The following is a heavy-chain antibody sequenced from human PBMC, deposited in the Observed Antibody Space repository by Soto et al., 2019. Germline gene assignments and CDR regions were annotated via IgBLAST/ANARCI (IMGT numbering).Heavy chain of an antibody. Sequence: QVQLVESGGGAVQPGESLRLSCVASGFDFTYYAMHWVRQAPGKGLESVAVMSSDGSKIHHTDSVKGRFTISRDNSKYTLYPQLNSLRKEDTAVYFCSKDEGVGGTLGLFDYWGQGTLVSVSS. V-gene: IGHV3-30*18. CDR1: GFDFTYYA. J-gene: IGHJ4*02. CDR3: SKDEGVGGTLGLFDY. CDR2: MSSDGSKI. D-gene: IGHD1-26*01.